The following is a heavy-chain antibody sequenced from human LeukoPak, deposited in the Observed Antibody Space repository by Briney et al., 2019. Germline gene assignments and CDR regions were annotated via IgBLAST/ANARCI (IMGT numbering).Heavy chain of an antibody. CDR2: IYTSGST. Sequence: SEALSLTCTVSGGSISRYYWSWIRQPPGKGLEWIGYIYTSGSTNYNPSLKSRVTISVDTSKNQFSLKLSSVTAADTAVYYCARLGMAVADPHFDYWGQGTLVTVSS. CDR3: ARLGMAVADPHFDY. CDR1: GGSISRYY. V-gene: IGHV4-4*09. J-gene: IGHJ4*02. D-gene: IGHD6-19*01.